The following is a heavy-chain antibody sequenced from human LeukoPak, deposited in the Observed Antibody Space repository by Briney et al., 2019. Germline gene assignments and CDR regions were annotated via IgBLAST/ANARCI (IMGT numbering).Heavy chain of an antibody. Sequence: ASVKVSCKASGYTFTGYYMHWVRQAPGQGLEWMGRINPNSGGTNYAQKFQGRVTMTRDTSISTAYMELSRLRSDDTAVYYCARASSGYSWVGYWGQGTLVTVSS. CDR3: ARASSGYSWVGY. D-gene: IGHD3-22*01. CDR2: INPNSGGT. J-gene: IGHJ4*02. CDR1: GYTFTGYY. V-gene: IGHV1-2*06.